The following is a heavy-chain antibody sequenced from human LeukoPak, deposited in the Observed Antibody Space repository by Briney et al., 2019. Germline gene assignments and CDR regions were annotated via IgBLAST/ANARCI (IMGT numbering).Heavy chain of an antibody. D-gene: IGHD2-2*01. J-gene: IGHJ3*02. V-gene: IGHV1-46*01. CDR3: ARTYCSSTSCPPDAFDI. CDR2: INPSGGST. CDR1: GYTFTSYD. Sequence: ASVKVSCKASGYTFTSYDINWVRQATGQGLEWMGWINPSGGSTSYAQKFQGRVTMTRDTSTSTVYMELSSLRSEDTAVYYCARTYCSSTSCPPDAFDIWGQGTMVTVSS.